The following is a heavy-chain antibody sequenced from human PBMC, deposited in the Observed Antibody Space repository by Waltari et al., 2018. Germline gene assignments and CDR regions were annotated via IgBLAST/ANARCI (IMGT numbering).Heavy chain of an antibody. CDR2: INHSGST. J-gene: IGHJ4*02. Sequence: VQLQQWGAGLLKPSETLSLTCAVYGGSFSGYYWRWHRPPPGQGLGWMGEINHSGSTNYNPSLKSRVTISLDTSKNQFSLKLSSVTAADTAVYYCARERERYYDFWSGYKSAQFDYWGQGTLVTVSS. V-gene: IGHV4-34*01. CDR1: GGSFSGYY. CDR3: ARERERYYDFWSGYKSAQFDY. D-gene: IGHD3-3*01.